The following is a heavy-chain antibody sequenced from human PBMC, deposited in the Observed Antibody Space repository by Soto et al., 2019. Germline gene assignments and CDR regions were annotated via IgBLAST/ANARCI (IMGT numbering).Heavy chain of an antibody. Sequence: ASVKVSCKASGYTFNSHGITWVRQAPGKGLEWMGGFDPEDGETIYAQKFQGRVTMTEDTSTDTAYMELSSLRSEDTAVYYCATARLWGSGWPDYWGQGTLVTVSS. V-gene: IGHV1-24*01. CDR1: GYTFNSHG. CDR2: FDPEDGET. J-gene: IGHJ4*02. CDR3: ATARLWGSGWPDY. D-gene: IGHD6-19*01.